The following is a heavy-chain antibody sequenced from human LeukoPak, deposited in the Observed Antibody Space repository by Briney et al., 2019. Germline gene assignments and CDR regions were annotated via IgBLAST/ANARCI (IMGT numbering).Heavy chain of an antibody. Sequence: SETLSLTCAVYGGSFSSYYWSWIRQPPGKGLEWIGKINHSGSTNYSPSLKSRVTISIDTSKNQFSLKLNSMTAADTAVYYCARGEGARDGYNYEGPFYFDYWGQGTLVTVSS. D-gene: IGHD5-24*01. CDR2: INHSGST. CDR3: ARGEGARDGYNYEGPFYFDY. J-gene: IGHJ4*02. V-gene: IGHV4-34*01. CDR1: GGSFSSYY.